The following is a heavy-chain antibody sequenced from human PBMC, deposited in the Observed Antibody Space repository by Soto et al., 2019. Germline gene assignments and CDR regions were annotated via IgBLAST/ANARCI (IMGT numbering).Heavy chain of an antibody. J-gene: IGHJ4*02. Sequence: QVQLVQSGAEVKKPDSSVNVSCKAPGGTFSTYAISWVRQAPGQGLEWMGGIIPMFGTANYAQRFQDRVTITADESTNTVYMELSSLRSEDTAVYFCASGIQLWLRRINNGYSGWGQGTLVTVSS. CDR1: GGTFSTYA. CDR2: IIPMFGTA. V-gene: IGHV1-69*12. CDR3: ASGIQLWLRRINNGYSG. D-gene: IGHD5-18*01.